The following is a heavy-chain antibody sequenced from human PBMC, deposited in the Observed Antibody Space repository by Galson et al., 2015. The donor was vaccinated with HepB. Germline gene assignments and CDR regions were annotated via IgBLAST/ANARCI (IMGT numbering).Heavy chain of an antibody. V-gene: IGHV1-46*01. CDR3: ARGMRGGWYVDR. J-gene: IGHJ2*01. Sequence: SVKVSCKAIGYTFTAQHIHWVRQAPGQGLEWMGKINPSGGSRRYAQNFQGRVTMTRDMSTTTVYMELSSLTSEDTAVYYCARGMRGGWYVDRWGRGTLVSVPS. CDR1: GYTFTAQH. CDR2: INPSGGSR. D-gene: IGHD3-16*01.